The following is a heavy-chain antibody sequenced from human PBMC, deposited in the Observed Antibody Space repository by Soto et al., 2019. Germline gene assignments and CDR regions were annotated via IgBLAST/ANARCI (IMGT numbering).Heavy chain of an antibody. J-gene: IGHJ4*02. CDR3: ARAGWNDEYFDY. CDR1: GGSISSYY. D-gene: IGHD1-1*01. Sequence: PSETLSLTCTVSGGSISSYYWSWIRQPPGKGLEWIGYIYYSGSTNYNPSLKSRVTISVDTSKNQFSLKLSSVTAADTAVYYCARAGWNDEYFDYWGQGTLVTVSS. CDR2: IYYSGST. V-gene: IGHV4-59*01.